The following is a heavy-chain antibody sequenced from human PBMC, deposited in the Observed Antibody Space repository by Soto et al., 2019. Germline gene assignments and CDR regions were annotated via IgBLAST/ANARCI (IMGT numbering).Heavy chain of an antibody. D-gene: IGHD3-16*01. J-gene: IGHJ3*02. Sequence: EVQLVESGGVVVQPGGSLRLSCAASGFTFDDYAMHWVRQAPGKGLEWVSLISWDGGSTYYADSVKGRFTTSRDNSKNTLYLQMNRLITEDAAWYSCTKEIRAGGARGEGFDTWRQGTMVTVAS. CDR3: TKEIRAGGARGEGFDT. V-gene: IGHV3-43D*04. CDR1: GFTFDDYA. CDR2: ISWDGGST.